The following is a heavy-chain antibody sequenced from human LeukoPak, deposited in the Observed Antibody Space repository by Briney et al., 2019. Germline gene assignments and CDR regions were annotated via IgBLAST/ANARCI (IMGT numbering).Heavy chain of an antibody. CDR2: IYYSGST. J-gene: IGHJ4*02. CDR1: GGSISSYY. CDR3: ARVSYDSSGYALDY. D-gene: IGHD3-22*01. V-gene: IGHV4-59*01. Sequence: SETLSLTCTVSGGSISSYYWSWIRQPPGKGLEWIGYIYYSGSTNYNPSLKSRVTISVDTSKNQFSLKLSSVTAADTAVYYCARVSYDSSGYALDYWGQGTLVTASS.